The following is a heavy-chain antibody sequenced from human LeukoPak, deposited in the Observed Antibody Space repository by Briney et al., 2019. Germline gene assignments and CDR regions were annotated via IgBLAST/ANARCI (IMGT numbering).Heavy chain of an antibody. V-gene: IGHV1-2*02. CDR2: INPNSGDT. J-gene: IGHJ4*02. Sequence: ASVKVSCKASGYTFTGYYMHWVRQAPGQGFEWMGWINPNSGDTNYAQKFQGRVTMTRDTSISTVHMELSRLRSDDTAVYYCARANHLYCSSTTCLFDYWGQGTLVTVSS. CDR3: ARANHLYCSSTTCLFDY. CDR1: GYTFTGYY. D-gene: IGHD2-2*01.